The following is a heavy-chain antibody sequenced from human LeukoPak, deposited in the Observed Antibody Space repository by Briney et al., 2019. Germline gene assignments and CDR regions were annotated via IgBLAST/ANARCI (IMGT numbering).Heavy chain of an antibody. Sequence: GGSLRLSCAASGFTFSSYGMHWVRQAPGKGLEWVAVISYDGSNKYYADSVKGRFTISGDNSKNTLYLQMNSLRAEDTAVYYCAKEPGDYVSLYYFDYWGQGTLVTVSS. CDR3: AKEPGDYVSLYYFDY. J-gene: IGHJ4*02. CDR1: GFTFSSYG. CDR2: ISYDGSNK. V-gene: IGHV3-30*18. D-gene: IGHD4-17*01.